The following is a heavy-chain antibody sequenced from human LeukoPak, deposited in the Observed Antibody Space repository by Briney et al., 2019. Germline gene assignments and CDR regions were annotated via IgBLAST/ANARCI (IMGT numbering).Heavy chain of an antibody. CDR1: GYTFTSYY. J-gene: IGHJ5*02. Sequence: ASVKVSCKASGYTFTSYYMHWVRQATGQGLEWMGWMNPNSGNTGYAQKFQGRVTMTRNTSISTAYMELSSLRSEDTAVYYCARGRSGSYYKEVNWFDPWGQGTLVTVSS. D-gene: IGHD3-10*01. CDR2: MNPNSGNT. CDR3: ARGRSGSYYKEVNWFDP. V-gene: IGHV1-8*02.